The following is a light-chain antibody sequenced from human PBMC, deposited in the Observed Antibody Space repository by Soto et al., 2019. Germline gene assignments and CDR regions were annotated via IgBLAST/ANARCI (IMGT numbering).Light chain of an antibody. V-gene: IGLV1-40*01. CDR1: RFNIGAGYD. CDR2: VNN. Sequence: QSVLTQPPSVSGAPGQRVTIPCTGSRFNIGAGYDVHWYQQLPGTAPKLLIYVNNNRPSGVPDRFSGSRSGTSASLAITGLQAEDEVDYYCQSYDSSLRAVVFGGGTKVTVL. J-gene: IGLJ2*01. CDR3: QSYDSSLRAVV.